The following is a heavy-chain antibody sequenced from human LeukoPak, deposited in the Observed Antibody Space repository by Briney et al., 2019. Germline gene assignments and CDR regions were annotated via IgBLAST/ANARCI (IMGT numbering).Heavy chain of an antibody. CDR2: SKNDGSST. J-gene: IGHJ3*02. CDR1: GFTSSGDW. CDR3: ARELPRIGGQTDASDI. V-gene: IGHV3-74*01. Sequence: GGSLRLSCAVSGFTSSGDWMHWVRQAPGKGMVWVSRSKNDGSSTSYADSVKGRFTISRDNAKNTLYLQMNSLRAEDTAVYYCARELPRIGGQTDASDIWGQGTMVTVS. D-gene: IGHD3-16*01.